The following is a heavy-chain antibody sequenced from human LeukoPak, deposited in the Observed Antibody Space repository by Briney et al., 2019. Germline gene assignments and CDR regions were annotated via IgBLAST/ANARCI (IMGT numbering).Heavy chain of an antibody. CDR3: ARDVLGATCGFDY. Sequence: ASVKVSCKASGYTFTGYYMHWVRQAPGQGLEWMGWINPNSGGTNYAQKFQGRVTMTRDTSISTAYMELSRLRSDDTAVYYCARDVLGATCGFDYWGQGTLVTVSS. CDR2: INPNSGGT. V-gene: IGHV1-2*02. J-gene: IGHJ4*02. D-gene: IGHD1-26*01. CDR1: GYTFTGYY.